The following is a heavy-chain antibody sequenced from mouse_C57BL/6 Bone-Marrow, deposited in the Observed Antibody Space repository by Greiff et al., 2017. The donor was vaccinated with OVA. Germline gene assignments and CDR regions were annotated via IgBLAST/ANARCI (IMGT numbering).Heavy chain of an antibody. Sequence: VKLEESGGGLVQPGGSMKLSCVASGFTFSNYWMNWVRQSPEKGLEWVAQIRLKSDNYATHYAESVKGRFTISRDDSKSSVYLQMNNLRAEDTGIYYCTIYYDYDGGYAMDYWGQGTSVTVSS. CDR2: IRLKSDNYAT. J-gene: IGHJ4*01. CDR1: GFTFSNYW. CDR3: TIYYDYDGGYAMDY. V-gene: IGHV6-3*01. D-gene: IGHD2-4*01.